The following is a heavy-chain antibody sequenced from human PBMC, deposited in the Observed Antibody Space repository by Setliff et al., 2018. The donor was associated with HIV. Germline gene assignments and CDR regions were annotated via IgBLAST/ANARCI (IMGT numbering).Heavy chain of an antibody. V-gene: IGHV1-24*01. CDR1: GYTLTELS. CDR2: FDPEDGET. J-gene: IGHJ4*02. Sequence: GASVKVSCKVSGYTLTELSMHWVRQAPGKGLEWMGGFDPEDGETIYAQKFQGRVTMTEDTSTDTAYMELSSLRSEDTAVYYCATDQIPDGSGSYPKSYFDYWGQGTLVTVSS. D-gene: IGHD3-10*01. CDR3: ATDQIPDGSGSYPKSYFDY.